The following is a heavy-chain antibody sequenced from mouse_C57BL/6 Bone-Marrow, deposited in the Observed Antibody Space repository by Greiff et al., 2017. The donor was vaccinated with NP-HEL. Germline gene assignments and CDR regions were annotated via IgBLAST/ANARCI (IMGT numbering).Heavy chain of an antibody. D-gene: IGHD1-1*02. Sequence: QVQLKESGPGLVAPSQSLSITCTVSGFSLTSYGVSWVRQPPGKGLEWLGVIWGDGSTNYHSALISRLSISTVNSTTQVFIKLTSVQTDDSATYCCAKYGYYAMDYWGQGTSVTVSS. CDR2: IWGDGST. CDR3: AKYGYYAMDY. V-gene: IGHV2-3*01. J-gene: IGHJ4*01. CDR1: GFSLTSYG.